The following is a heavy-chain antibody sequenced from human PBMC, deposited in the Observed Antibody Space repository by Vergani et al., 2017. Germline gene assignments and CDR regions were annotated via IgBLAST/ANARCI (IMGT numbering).Heavy chain of an antibody. CDR3: TTEVGSGYDYSLGSVNYFDY. CDR2: IKSKTDGGTT. Sequence: EVQLVESGGGLVKPGGSLRLSCAASGFTFSNAWMSWVRQAPGKGLEWVGRIKSKTDGGTTDYAAPVKGRFTISRDDSKNTLYLQMNSLKTEDTAVYYCTTEVGSGYDYSLGSVNYFDYWGQGTLVTVSS. V-gene: IGHV3-15*01. D-gene: IGHD5-12*01. J-gene: IGHJ4*02. CDR1: GFTFSNAW.